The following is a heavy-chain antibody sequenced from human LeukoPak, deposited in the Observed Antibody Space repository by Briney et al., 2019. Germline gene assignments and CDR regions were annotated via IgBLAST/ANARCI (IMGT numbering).Heavy chain of an antibody. Sequence: GGSLRLSCAASGFTVSSNYMSWVRQAPGKGLEWVSVIYSGGSTYYADSVTGRFTISRDNSKNTLYLQMNSLRAEDTAVYYCAREGQGGDGYNYNYWYFDLWGRGTLVTVSS. D-gene: IGHD5-24*01. V-gene: IGHV3-66*01. CDR2: IYSGGST. CDR3: AREGQGGDGYNYNYWYFDL. J-gene: IGHJ2*01. CDR1: GFTVSSNY.